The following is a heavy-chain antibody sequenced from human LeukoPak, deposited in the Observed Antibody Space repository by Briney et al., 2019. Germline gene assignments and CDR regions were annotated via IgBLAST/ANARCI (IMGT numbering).Heavy chain of an antibody. V-gene: IGHV3-20*04. CDR3: AKSRGYYDILTAPNWFDP. J-gene: IGHJ5*02. CDR1: GFTFDDYG. CDR2: INWNGGST. Sequence: PGGSLRLSCAASGFTFDDYGMSWVRQAPGKGLEWVSGINWNGGSTGYADSVKGRFTISRDNAKNSLYLQMNSLRAEDTAVYYCAKSRGYYDILTAPNWFDPWGQGTLVTVSS. D-gene: IGHD3-9*01.